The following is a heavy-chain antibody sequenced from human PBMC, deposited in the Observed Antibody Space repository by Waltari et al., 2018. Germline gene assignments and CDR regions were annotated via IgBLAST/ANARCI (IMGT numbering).Heavy chain of an antibody. CDR3: VRDQWFAFDI. V-gene: IGHV3-7*01. J-gene: IGHJ3*02. CDR2: IMTDGREE. Sequence: EVQLVESGGGLVQPGGSLRLSCAASGFTLSNYWMSWVRQAPGKGLEWVANIMTDGREEYYVDSVRGRFTISRDNAKNSLYLQMNSLRPGDTAVYYCVRDQWFAFDIWGQGTMVTVSS. D-gene: IGHD3-22*01. CDR1: GFTLSNYW.